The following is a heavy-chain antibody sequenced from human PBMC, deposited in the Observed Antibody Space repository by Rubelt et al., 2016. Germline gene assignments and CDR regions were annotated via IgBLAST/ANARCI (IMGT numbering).Heavy chain of an antibody. CDR2: IIPIFGTA. Sequence: QVQLVQSGAEVKKPGSSVKVSCKASGGTFSSYAISWVRQAPGQGLEWMGGIIPIFGTANYAQKFQGKVIITADESSRTAYMELSSLRSEDTAVYYWVRVQYSSGWYCDYWGQGTLVTVSS. CDR3: VRVQYSSGWYCDY. CDR1: GGTFSSYA. V-gene: IGHV1-69*01. D-gene: IGHD6-19*01. J-gene: IGHJ4*02.